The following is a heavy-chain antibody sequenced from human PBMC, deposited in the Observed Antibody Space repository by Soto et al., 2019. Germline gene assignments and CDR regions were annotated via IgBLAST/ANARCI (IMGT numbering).Heavy chain of an antibody. CDR3: ARSPGGYYID. CDR1: GSEFSRYI. V-gene: IGHV3-30*03. Sequence: GGSLRLSCADSGSEFSRYIMHWVRQAPGKGLEWVAAISYDGNVKYYPDSVKGRFTISRDNSKNTLYLQMNSLRAEDTAVYYYARSPGGYYIDWGQGTMVTVS. D-gene: IGHD3-9*01. J-gene: IGHJ3*01. CDR2: ISYDGNVK.